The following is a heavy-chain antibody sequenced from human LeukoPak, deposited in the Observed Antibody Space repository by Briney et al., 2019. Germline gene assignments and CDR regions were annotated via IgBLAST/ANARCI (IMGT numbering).Heavy chain of an antibody. D-gene: IGHD3-9*01. CDR3: ARAGGFILTGSPIDY. CDR2: ISSSGSNT. CDR1: EFTYG. V-gene: IGHV3-23*01. Sequence: GGSLRLSCAASEFTYGMNWVRQAPGKGLECVSAISSSGSNTYYADSVKGRFTISRDNSKNTLYLQMNSLRAEDTAVYYCARAGGFILTGSPIDYWGQGTLVTVSS. J-gene: IGHJ4*02.